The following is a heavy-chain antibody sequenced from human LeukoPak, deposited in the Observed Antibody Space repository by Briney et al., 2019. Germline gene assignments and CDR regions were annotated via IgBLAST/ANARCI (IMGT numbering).Heavy chain of an antibody. CDR2: IRYDGSNK. J-gene: IGHJ4*02. D-gene: IGHD4-17*01. V-gene: IGHV3-30*02. Sequence: GRSLRLSCAASGFTFSSYGMHWVRQAPGKGLEWVAFIRYDGSNKYYADSVKGRFTISRDNSKNTLYLQMNSLRAEDTAVYYCAKDSVDYGDYGSLLDYWGQGTLVTVSS. CDR1: GFTFSSYG. CDR3: AKDSVDYGDYGSLLDY.